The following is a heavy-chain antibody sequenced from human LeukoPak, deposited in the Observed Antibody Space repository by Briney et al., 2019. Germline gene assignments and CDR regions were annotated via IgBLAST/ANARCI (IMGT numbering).Heavy chain of an antibody. CDR3: ARDYSDYGEYFQH. V-gene: IGHV3-21*01. Sequence: GGSLSLSCAASGFPFSGYSINWVRKAPGKGLEWVSSISSSSSYIYYADSVKGRFTISRDNAKNSLYLQMNSLRAEDTAVYYCARDYSDYGEYFQHWGQGTLVTVSS. CDR1: GFPFSGYS. J-gene: IGHJ1*01. D-gene: IGHD4-11*01. CDR2: ISSSSSYI.